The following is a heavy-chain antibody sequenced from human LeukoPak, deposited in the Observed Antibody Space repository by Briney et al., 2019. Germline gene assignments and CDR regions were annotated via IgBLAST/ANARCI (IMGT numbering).Heavy chain of an antibody. Sequence: PGRSLRLSCAASGFTFSSYGMHWVRQAPGKGLEWVAVIWYDGSNKYYADSVKGRFTISRDNSKNTLYLQMNSLRAEDTAVYYCARGSRFGIVVVVAAGGMDVWGQGTTDTVSS. D-gene: IGHD2-15*01. V-gene: IGHV3-33*01. CDR1: GFTFSSYG. CDR3: ARGSRFGIVVVVAAGGMDV. CDR2: IWYDGSNK. J-gene: IGHJ6*02.